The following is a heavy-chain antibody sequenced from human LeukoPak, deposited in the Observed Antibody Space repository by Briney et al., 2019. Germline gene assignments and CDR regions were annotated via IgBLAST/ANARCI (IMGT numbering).Heavy chain of an antibody. J-gene: IGHJ4*02. V-gene: IGHV6-1*01. CDR1: GDSVSSNSAA. CDR2: TYYRSKWYN. D-gene: IGHD5-18*01. Sequence: SQTLSLTCTISGDSVSSNSAAWNWIRQSPSRGLEWLGRTYYRSKWYNDYAVSVKSRITINPDTSKNQFSLQLNSVTPEDTAVYYCARGRTQLWYRPYFDYWCQGTLVTVSS. CDR3: ARGRTQLWYRPYFDY.